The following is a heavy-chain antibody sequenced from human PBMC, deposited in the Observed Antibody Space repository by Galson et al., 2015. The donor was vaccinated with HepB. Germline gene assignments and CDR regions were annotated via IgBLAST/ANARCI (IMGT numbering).Heavy chain of an antibody. Sequence: SLRLSCEASGFTFSSYSMNWVRQAPGKGLEWVSYISSSSSTIYYADSVKGRFTISRDNAKNSLYLQMNSLRDEDTAVYYCARLPGLRGYSYGFQYYGMDVWGQGTTVTVSS. D-gene: IGHD5-18*01. V-gene: IGHV3-48*02. J-gene: IGHJ6*02. CDR2: ISSSSSTI. CDR3: ARLPGLRGYSYGFQYYGMDV. CDR1: GFTFSSYS.